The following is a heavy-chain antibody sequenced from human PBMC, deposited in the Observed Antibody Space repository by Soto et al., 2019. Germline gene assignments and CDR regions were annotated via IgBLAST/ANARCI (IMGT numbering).Heavy chain of an antibody. D-gene: IGHD1-7*01. J-gene: IGHJ4*02. CDR1: GGSISRGGYY. Sequence: PSETLSLTCTVSGGSISRGGYYWSWNRQHPGKGLEWIGYIYYSGSTYYNPSLKSRVTISVDTSKNQFSLKLSSVTAADTAVYYCARVGRGLELRSYYFDYWGQGTLVTVSS. CDR2: IYYSGST. V-gene: IGHV4-31*03. CDR3: ARVGRGLELRSYYFDY.